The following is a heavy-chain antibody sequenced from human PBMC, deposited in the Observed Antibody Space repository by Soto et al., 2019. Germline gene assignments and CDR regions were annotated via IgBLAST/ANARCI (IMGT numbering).Heavy chain of an antibody. Sequence: ASLTGPFAASGCTFTCYYMHWVRQAPVRGLEGMGWINPNSGGTNYAQKFQGRVTMTRDTSISTAYMELSRLRSDDTAVYYCARSRLSTPYYYYGMDVWGQGTTVTVS. CDR2: INPNSGGT. J-gene: IGHJ6*02. CDR1: GCTFTCYY. D-gene: IGHD3-16*02. CDR3: ARSRLSTPYYYYGMDV. V-gene: IGHV1-2*02.